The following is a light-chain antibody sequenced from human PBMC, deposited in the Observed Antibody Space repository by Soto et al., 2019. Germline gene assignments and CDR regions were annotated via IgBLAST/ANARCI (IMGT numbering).Light chain of an antibody. Sequence: AIQMTQSPSSLSASVGDRVTITCRASQDIRTELGWYQQKPGKAPMLLIYGTFSLQSGVPSRFSGSGSGTDFTLTISSLQPDDFATYYCLQDFKYPRTFGQGTKV. CDR3: LQDFKYPRT. CDR2: GTF. V-gene: IGKV1-6*01. J-gene: IGKJ1*01. CDR1: QDIRTE.